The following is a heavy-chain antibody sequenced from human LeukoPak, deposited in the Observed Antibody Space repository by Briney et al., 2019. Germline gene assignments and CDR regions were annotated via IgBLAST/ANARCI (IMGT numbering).Heavy chain of an antibody. Sequence: SETLSLTCTVSGASISSYYWSWLRQPPGKGLEWIGHIYYSGSTNYNPSLRSRVTISIDTSKNQFSLKLSSVTAADTAVYYCARVGSSSWSLYDAFDIWGQGTMVTVSS. V-gene: IGHV4-59*01. CDR3: ARVGSSSWSLYDAFDI. J-gene: IGHJ3*02. CDR1: GASISSYY. D-gene: IGHD6-13*01. CDR2: IYYSGST.